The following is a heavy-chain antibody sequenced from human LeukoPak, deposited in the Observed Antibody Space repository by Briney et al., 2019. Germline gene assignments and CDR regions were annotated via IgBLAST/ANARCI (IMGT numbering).Heavy chain of an antibody. J-gene: IGHJ4*02. D-gene: IGHD3-10*01. CDR1: GFTFSSYG. CDR2: ISYDGSNK. Sequence: GGSLRLSCAASGFTFSSYGMHWVRQAPGKGLEWVAVISYDGSNKYYADSVKGRFTISRDNSKNTLYLQMNSLRAEDTAVYYCARDPSYGSGSYGFDYWGQGTLVTVSS. V-gene: IGHV3-30*19. CDR3: ARDPSYGSGSYGFDY.